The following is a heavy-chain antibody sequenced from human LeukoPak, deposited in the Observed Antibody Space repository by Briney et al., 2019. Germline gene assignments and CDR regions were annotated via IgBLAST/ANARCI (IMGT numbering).Heavy chain of an antibody. CDR1: GFTFSSYG. D-gene: IGHD3/OR15-3a*01. Sequence: PGGSLRLSCAASGFTFSSYGMHWVRQAPGKGLEWVAVISYDGSSKYYADSVKGRFTISRDNSKNTLYLQMNSLRAEDTAVYYCAKGVGLVLPDDYWGQGTLVTVSS. V-gene: IGHV3-30*18. CDR3: AKGVGLVLPDDY. J-gene: IGHJ4*02. CDR2: ISYDGSSK.